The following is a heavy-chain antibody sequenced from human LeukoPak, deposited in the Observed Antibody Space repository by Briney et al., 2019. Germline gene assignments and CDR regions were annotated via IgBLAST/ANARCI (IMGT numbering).Heavy chain of an antibody. V-gene: IGHV1-18*01. CDR2: ISTHTGNT. J-gene: IGHJ4*02. D-gene: IGHD2-2*01. CDR3: ARDFWVRHSAPAPKEF. CDR1: GCTFLDYG. Sequence: GASVRVSFKASGCTFLDYGINWVRQAPGQGLEWMGWISTHTGNTRYTERCQGRVMLTTDTFTNTAYMELRSLRSDDTAVFYCARDFWVRHSAPAPKEFWGQGTLVTVSS.